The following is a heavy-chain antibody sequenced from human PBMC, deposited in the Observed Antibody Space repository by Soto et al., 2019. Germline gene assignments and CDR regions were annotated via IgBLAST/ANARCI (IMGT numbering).Heavy chain of an antibody. CDR2: ISGTGDA. CDR1: GFTFSNYG. CDR3: ARYGGNSWGYEYLQH. Sequence: EVQLLESGGGLVQPGGSLRLSCAASGFTFSNYGMTWVRQAPGKGLEWVSAISGTGDAYYADSVKGRFTISRDNFKNTLFLQVNSLRAEDSALYHCARYGGNSWGYEYLQHWGRGTLVTVSS. V-gene: IGHV3-23*01. J-gene: IGHJ1*01. D-gene: IGHD2-21*02.